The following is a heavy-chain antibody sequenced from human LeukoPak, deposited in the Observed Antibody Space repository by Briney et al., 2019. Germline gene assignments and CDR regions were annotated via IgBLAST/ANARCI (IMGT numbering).Heavy chain of an antibody. Sequence: GGSLRLSCSASGFTFSSYAMHWVRQAPGKGLEYVSAISSNGGRPYYADSVKGRFTTSRDNSKNTLYLQMSSLRAEDTAVYYCVKVRPYVDYPAAFDYWGQGTLVTVSS. V-gene: IGHV3-64D*08. CDR1: GFTFSSYA. D-gene: IGHD4-17*01. CDR2: ISSNGGRP. CDR3: VKVRPYVDYPAAFDY. J-gene: IGHJ4*02.